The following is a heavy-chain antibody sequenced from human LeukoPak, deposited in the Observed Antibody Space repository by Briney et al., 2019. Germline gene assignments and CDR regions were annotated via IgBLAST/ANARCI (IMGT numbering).Heavy chain of an antibody. J-gene: IGHJ6*04. V-gene: IGHV3-48*03. D-gene: IGHD1-26*01. CDR2: ISSSGSTI. CDR1: GFTFSSYE. CDR3: ARDVGYYYGMDV. Sequence: GGSLRPSCAASGFTFSSYEMNWVRQAPGKGLEWVSYISSSGSTIYYADSVKGRFTISRDNAKNSLYLQMNSLRAEDTAVYYCARDVGYYYGMDVWGKGTTVTVSS.